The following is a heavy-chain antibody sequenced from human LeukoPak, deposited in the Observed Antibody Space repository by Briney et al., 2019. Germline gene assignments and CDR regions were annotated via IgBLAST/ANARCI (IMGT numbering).Heavy chain of an antibody. Sequence: SETLSLTCTVSGGSISSGDYYWSWIRQPPGKGLEWIGYIYYSGSTYYNPSLKSRVTVSVDTSKNQFSLKLSSVTAADTAVYYCARFVVVPAAIYWFDPWGQGTLVTVSS. J-gene: IGHJ5*02. D-gene: IGHD2-2*01. V-gene: IGHV4-30-4*08. CDR1: GGSISSGDYY. CDR3: ARFVVVPAAIYWFDP. CDR2: IYYSGST.